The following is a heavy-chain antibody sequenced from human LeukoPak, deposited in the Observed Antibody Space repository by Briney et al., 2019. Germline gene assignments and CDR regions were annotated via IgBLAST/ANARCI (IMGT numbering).Heavy chain of an antibody. CDR2: IWYDGSSK. CDR3: AKNGKYDFWSGYLYYYYYYMDV. D-gene: IGHD3-3*01. CDR1: GFTFSSYG. Sequence: GGSLRLSCAASGFTFSSYGMHWVRQAPGKGLEWVAVIWYDGSSKYYADSVKGRFTISRDNSKNTLYLQMNSLRAEDTAVYYCAKNGKYDFWSGYLYYYYYYMDVWGKGTTVTVSS. J-gene: IGHJ6*03. V-gene: IGHV3-33*06.